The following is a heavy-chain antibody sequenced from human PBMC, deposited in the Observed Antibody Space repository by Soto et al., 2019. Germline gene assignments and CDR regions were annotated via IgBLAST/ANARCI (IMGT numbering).Heavy chain of an antibody. Sequence: PGGSLRLSCAASGFTFSSYDMHWVRQAPGKGLEWVAHIAYDGNNKYYADSVKGRFTISRDNFKNTLYLQMSSLRADDTAVYYCERDGPHTTIFGYGDHWGQGNLVTVSS. D-gene: IGHD3-3*01. V-gene: IGHV3-30-3*01. J-gene: IGHJ4*02. CDR1: GFTFSSYD. CDR2: IAYDGNNK. CDR3: ERDGPHTTIFGYGDH.